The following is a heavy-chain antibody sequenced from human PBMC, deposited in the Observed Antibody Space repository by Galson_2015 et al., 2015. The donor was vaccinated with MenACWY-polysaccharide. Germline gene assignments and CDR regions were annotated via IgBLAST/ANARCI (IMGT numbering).Heavy chain of an antibody. CDR3: ARDLYPTTYYSDSSPLSDY. V-gene: IGHV3-74*01. J-gene: IGHJ4*02. Sequence: SLRISCAASGFTFSSYWMHWVRQAPGKGLVWVSRIYSDGSDTTYADSVKGRFTVSRDNAKNTLYLQMNSLRAEDTAVYYCARDLYPTTYYSDSSPLSDYWGQGTLVTVSS. D-gene: IGHD3-22*01. CDR2: IYSDGSDT. CDR1: GFTFSSYW.